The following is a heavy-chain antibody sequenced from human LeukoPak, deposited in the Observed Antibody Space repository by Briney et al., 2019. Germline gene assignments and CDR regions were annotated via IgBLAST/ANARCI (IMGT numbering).Heavy chain of an antibody. J-gene: IGHJ3*02. V-gene: IGHV3-74*01. Sequence: PGGALRLSCAASGFTFSSYYMHWGRQAPGKGLVWGSRINSDGSSTRYAESVKGRFTISRDNAKNTLYLQMNGLRAEDTAVYYCARAPNGTRNGFDIWGQGTMVTVPS. CDR1: GFTFSSYY. CDR3: ARAPNGTRNGFDI. CDR2: INSDGSST. D-gene: IGHD2-8*01.